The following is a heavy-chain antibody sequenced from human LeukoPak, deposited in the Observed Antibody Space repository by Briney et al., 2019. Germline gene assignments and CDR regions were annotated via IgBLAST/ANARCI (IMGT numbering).Heavy chain of an antibody. CDR2: ISGSGRNT. J-gene: IGHJ4*02. CDR1: GFTFSTYA. D-gene: IGHD3-10*01. CDR3: AKDEGVVLSTSFDFGH. Sequence: GGSLRLSCVVSGFTFSTYAMSWVRQAPGKGLEWVAFISGSGRNTYYADSVKGRFTISRDNFRNTLSLQMNSLRPDDAAIYYCAKDEGVVLSTSFDFGHWGQGTLVAVSS. V-gene: IGHV3-23*01.